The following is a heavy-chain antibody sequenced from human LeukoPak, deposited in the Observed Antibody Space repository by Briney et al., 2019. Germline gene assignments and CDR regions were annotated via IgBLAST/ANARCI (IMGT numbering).Heavy chain of an antibody. CDR2: IYSGGST. CDR3: ARDYSSTSCYPYYGMDV. CDR1: GFTVSGNY. Sequence: GGSLRLSCAASGFTVSGNYMSWVRQAPGKGLEWVSIIYSGGSTYYADSVKGRFTISRDNSKNTLYLQLNSLRAEDTAVYYCARDYSSTSCYPYYGMDVWGQGTTVTVSS. V-gene: IGHV3-53*01. J-gene: IGHJ6*02. D-gene: IGHD2-2*01.